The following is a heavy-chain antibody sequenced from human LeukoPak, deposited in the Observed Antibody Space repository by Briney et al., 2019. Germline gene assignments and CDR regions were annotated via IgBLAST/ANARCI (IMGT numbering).Heavy chain of an antibody. D-gene: IGHD5-18*01. Sequence: ASVKVSCKASGYTFTSYDINWVRQATGQGLEWMGWMNPNSGNTGYAQKFQGRVTMTRNTSISTAYMELSRLRSDDTAVYYCVRDLGVDTSMIFFDYWGQGTLVTVSS. CDR1: GYTFTSYD. CDR3: VRDLGVDTSMIFFDY. V-gene: IGHV1-8*01. CDR2: MNPNSGNT. J-gene: IGHJ4*02.